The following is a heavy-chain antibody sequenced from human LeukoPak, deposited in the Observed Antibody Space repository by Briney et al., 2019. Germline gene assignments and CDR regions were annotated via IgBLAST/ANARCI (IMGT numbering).Heavy chain of an antibody. D-gene: IGHD3-10*01. CDR1: GGSISSYY. CDR3: ARFIPLWFGEPH. V-gene: IGHV4-59*08. J-gene: IGHJ4*02. CDR2: IYYSGST. Sequence: PSETLSLTCTVSGGSISSYYWSWIRQPPGKGLEWIGYIYYSGSTNYNPSLKSRVTISVDTSKNQFSLKLSSVTAADTAVYYCARFIPLWFGEPHWGQGTLVTVSS.